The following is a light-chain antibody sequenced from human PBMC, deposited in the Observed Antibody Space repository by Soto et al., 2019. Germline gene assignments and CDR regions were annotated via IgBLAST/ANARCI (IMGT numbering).Light chain of an antibody. CDR3: QHRSNWPWT. Sequence: EIVLTQSPATLSLSPGERATLSCRARLSVSSGLAWYRQKPGKAPRLLIYDASTRVTGIPARFSCSGSGTDVTLTISSLELDDFAVYYCQHRSNWPWTFDQGRNGEIK. V-gene: IGKV3-11*01. J-gene: IGKJ1*01. CDR2: DAS. CDR1: LSVSSG.